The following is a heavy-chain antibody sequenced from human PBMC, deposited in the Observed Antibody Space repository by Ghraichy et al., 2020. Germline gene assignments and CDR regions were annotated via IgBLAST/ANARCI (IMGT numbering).Heavy chain of an antibody. Sequence: SETLSLTCTVSGGSISSSSYYWGWIRQPPGKGLEWIGSIYYSGSTYYNPSLKSRVTISVDTSKNQFSLKLSSVTAADTAVYYCARLGDHTTYYYYYYMDVWGKGTTVTVSS. J-gene: IGHJ6*03. CDR3: ARLGDHTTYYYYYYMDV. D-gene: IGHD3-16*01. V-gene: IGHV4-39*01. CDR1: GGSISSSSYY. CDR2: IYYSGST.